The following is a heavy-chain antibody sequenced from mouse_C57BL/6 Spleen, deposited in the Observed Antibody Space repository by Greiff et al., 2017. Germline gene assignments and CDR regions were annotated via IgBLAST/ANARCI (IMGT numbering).Heavy chain of an antibody. CDR3: ARYSYDGPGDY. CDR2: INPSSGYT. V-gene: IGHV1-7*01. CDR1: GYTFTSYW. J-gene: IGHJ2*01. Sequence: QVHVKQSGAELAKPGASVKLSCKASGYTFTSYWMHWVKQRPGQGLEWIGYINPSSGYTKYNQKFKDKATLTADKSSSTAYMQLSSLTYEDSAVYDCARYSYDGPGDYWGQGTTLTVSS. D-gene: IGHD2-3*01.